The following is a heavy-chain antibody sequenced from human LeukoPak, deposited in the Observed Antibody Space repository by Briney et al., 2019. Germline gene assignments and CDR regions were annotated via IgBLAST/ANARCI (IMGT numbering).Heavy chain of an antibody. Sequence: GGSLRLSCAASGGNFRSFGMSWVRQAPGKGLEWVSGISGSGDDTYYTDSVKGRFTISRDNSKNTLYLHMNSLRADDTAIYYCAKHRTEITLARGSDFDYRGQGTLITVSS. CDR3: AKHRTEITLARGSDFDY. V-gene: IGHV3-23*01. J-gene: IGHJ4*02. CDR1: GGNFRSFG. D-gene: IGHD3-10*01. CDR2: ISGSGDDT.